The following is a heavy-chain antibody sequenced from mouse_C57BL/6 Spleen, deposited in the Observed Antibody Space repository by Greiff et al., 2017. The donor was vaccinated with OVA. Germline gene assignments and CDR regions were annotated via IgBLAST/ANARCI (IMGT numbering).Heavy chain of an antibody. Sequence: EVMLVESGGGLVKPGGSLKLSCAASGFTFSDYGMHWVRQAPEKGLEWVAYISSGRSTIYYADTVKGRFTISRDNAKKTLFLQMTSLRSEDTAMYYCARPGYGYDDWFAYWGQGTLVTVSA. CDR2: ISSGRSTI. J-gene: IGHJ3*01. CDR1: GFTFSDYG. CDR3: ARPGYGYDDWFAY. V-gene: IGHV5-17*01. D-gene: IGHD2-2*01.